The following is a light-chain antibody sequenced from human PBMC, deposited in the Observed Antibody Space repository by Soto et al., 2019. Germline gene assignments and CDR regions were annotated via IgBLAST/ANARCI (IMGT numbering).Light chain of an antibody. CDR1: QCISSW. V-gene: IGKV1-5*03. CDR3: QYYKESST. J-gene: IGKJ1*01. CDR2: QAS. Sequence: DIQMTQSPSTLSASVGDRVTITCRASQCISSWLAWYQQKPGRAPKLLIYQASSSEIGVPSRFSGSGSGTEFTLTISSLQPDDFATYYCQYYKESSTFGQGTRLEIK.